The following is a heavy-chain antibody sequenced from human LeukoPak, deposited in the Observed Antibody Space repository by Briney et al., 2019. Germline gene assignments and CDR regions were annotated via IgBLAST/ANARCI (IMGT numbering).Heavy chain of an antibody. CDR2: MNPNSGNT. CDR1: GYTFTSYD. V-gene: IGHV1-8*01. D-gene: IGHD4-17*01. J-gene: IGHJ4*02. Sequence: ASVKVSCKASGYTFTSYDINWVRPATGQGLEWMGWMNPNSGNTGYAQKFQGRVTMTRDTSISTAYMELSRLRSDDTAVYYCARGYGGNLDYFDYWGQGTLVTVSS. CDR3: ARGYGGNLDYFDY.